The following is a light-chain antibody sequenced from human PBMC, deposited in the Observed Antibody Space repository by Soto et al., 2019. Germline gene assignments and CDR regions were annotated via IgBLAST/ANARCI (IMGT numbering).Light chain of an antibody. Sequence: EMVLTQSPATLSVSPGERATLSCRASQGVSSNLAWYQQKPGQAPRLLIYAASTRAAGIPARFSGSGSGTEFTLTISSLQSDAIAVYYCQQYNNWPPTRTFGQGTKVEVK. V-gene: IGKV3-15*01. J-gene: IGKJ1*01. CDR2: AAS. CDR1: QGVSSN. CDR3: QQYNNWPPTRT.